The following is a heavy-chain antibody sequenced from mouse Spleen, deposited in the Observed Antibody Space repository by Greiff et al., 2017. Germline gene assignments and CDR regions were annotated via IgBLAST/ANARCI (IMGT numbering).Heavy chain of an antibody. J-gene: IGHJ3*01. CDR1: GYTFTDYY. Sequence: EVQLQQSGPVLVKPGASVKMSCKASGYTFTDYYMNWVKQSHGKSLEWIGVINPYNGGTSYNQKFKGKATLTVDKSSSTAYMELNSLTSEDSAVYYCARINYYGSSPAWFAYWGQGTLVTVSA. CDR2: INPYNGGT. CDR3: ARINYYGSSPAWFAY. V-gene: IGHV1-19*01. D-gene: IGHD1-1*01.